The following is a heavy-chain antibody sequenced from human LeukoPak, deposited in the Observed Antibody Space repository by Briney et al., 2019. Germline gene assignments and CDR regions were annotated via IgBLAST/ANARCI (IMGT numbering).Heavy chain of an antibody. CDR1: GFTFSSYW. J-gene: IGHJ4*02. D-gene: IGHD6-13*01. CDR3: ARGPPGRYSSSWHY. V-gene: IGHV3-7*01. Sequence: GGSLRLSFAASGFTFSSYWMSWVRQAPGKGLEWVANIKQDGSEKYYVDSVKGRFTISRDNAKNSLYLQMNSLRAEDTAVYYCARGPPGRYSSSWHYWGQGTLVTVSS. CDR2: IKQDGSEK.